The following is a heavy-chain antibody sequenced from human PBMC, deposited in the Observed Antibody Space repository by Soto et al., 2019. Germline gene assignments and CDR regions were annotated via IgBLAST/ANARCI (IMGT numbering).Heavy chain of an antibody. CDR3: ARDRGRSLHFHYYYGMDV. J-gene: IGHJ6*02. CDR2: ISSSGSTI. Sequence: PGGSLRLSCAASGFTFSSYEMNWVRQAPGKGLEWVAYISSSGSTIYYADSVKGRFTISRDNAKNSLYLQMNSLRAEDTAVYYCARDRGRSLHFHYYYGMDVWGQGTTVTVSS. V-gene: IGHV3-48*03. D-gene: IGHD1-26*01. CDR1: GFTFSSYE.